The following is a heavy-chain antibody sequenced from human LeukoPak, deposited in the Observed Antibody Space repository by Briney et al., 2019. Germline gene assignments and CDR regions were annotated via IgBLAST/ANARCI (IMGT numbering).Heavy chain of an antibody. D-gene: IGHD5-18*01. V-gene: IGHV3-30*02. J-gene: IGHJ4*02. CDR3: AKECGYSYGFDY. CDR1: GFTFSSYA. Sequence: GGSLRLSCAASGFTFSSYAMHWVRQAPGKGLEWVAFIRYDGSNKYYADSVKGRFTISRDNSKNTLYLQMNSLRAEDTAVYYCAKECGYSYGFDYWGQGTLVTVSS. CDR2: IRYDGSNK.